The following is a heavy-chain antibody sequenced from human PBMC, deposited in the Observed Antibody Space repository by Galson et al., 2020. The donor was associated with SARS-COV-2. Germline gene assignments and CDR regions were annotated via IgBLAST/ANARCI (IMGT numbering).Heavy chain of an antibody. CDR3: ARDLGGSGGMDV. J-gene: IGHJ6*03. CDR1: GFTFSHYA. V-gene: IGHV3-30*04. CDR2: ISYDGSNK. Sequence: GGSLRLSCEASGFTFSHYAMHWVRQAPGKGLEWVAVISYDGSNKYYADSVKGRFTISRDNSKNTLYLQMNSLRAEDTAVYYCARDLGGSGGMDVWCKGTTVTVSS. D-gene: IGHD6-19*01.